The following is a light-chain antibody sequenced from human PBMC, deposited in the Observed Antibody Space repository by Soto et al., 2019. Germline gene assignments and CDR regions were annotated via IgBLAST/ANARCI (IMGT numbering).Light chain of an antibody. CDR3: SSYAGSNNPVV. Sequence: QSVLTQPPCASGSPGQSVTISCTGTSSDVGGYNYVSWYQQHPGKAPKLMIYEVSKRPSGVPDRFSGSKSGNTASLTVSGLQAEDEADYYCSSYAGSNNPVVFGGGTKLTVL. J-gene: IGLJ2*01. V-gene: IGLV2-8*01. CDR2: EVS. CDR1: SSDVGGYNY.